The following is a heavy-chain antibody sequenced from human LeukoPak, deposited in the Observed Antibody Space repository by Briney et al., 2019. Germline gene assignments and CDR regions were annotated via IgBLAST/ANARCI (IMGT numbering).Heavy chain of an antibody. CDR3: ARALYPGIAAEYYYYGTDV. Sequence: ASVKVSCKASGYTFTGYYMHWVRQAPGQGLEWMGWINPNSGGTNYAQKFQGRVTMTRDTSISTAYMELSRLRSDDTAVYYCARALYPGIAAEYYYYGTDVWGQGTTVTVSS. V-gene: IGHV1-2*02. J-gene: IGHJ6*02. D-gene: IGHD6-13*01. CDR2: INPNSGGT. CDR1: GYTFTGYY.